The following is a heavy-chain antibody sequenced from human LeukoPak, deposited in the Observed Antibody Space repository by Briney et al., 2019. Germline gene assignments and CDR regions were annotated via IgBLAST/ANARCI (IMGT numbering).Heavy chain of an antibody. CDR2: ISWVGGST. J-gene: IGHJ4*02. D-gene: IGHD6-6*01. Sequence: GGSLTLSCVASGFIFDEYTMHWVRQAAGRGLEWVSLISWVGGSTYYADSVKGRFTISRDNSKNSLYLQMNSLRTEDTALYYCATGTGYSSSSIDYWGQGTLVTVSS. CDR3: ATGTGYSSSSIDY. CDR1: GFIFDEYT. V-gene: IGHV3-43*01.